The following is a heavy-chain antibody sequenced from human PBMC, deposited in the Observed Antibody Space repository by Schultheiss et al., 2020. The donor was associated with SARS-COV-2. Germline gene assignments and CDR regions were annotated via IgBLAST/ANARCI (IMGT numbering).Heavy chain of an antibody. CDR3: AKDVGRWATDHIDY. D-gene: IGHD1-14*01. J-gene: IGHJ4*02. CDR2: IWYDGSNK. Sequence: GGSLRLSCAASGFTFSSYGMHWVRQAPGKGLEWVAVIWYDGSNKYYADSVKGRFTISRDNAKNSLYLQMNSLRAEDTAVYYCAKDVGRWATDHIDYWGQGTLVTVSS. V-gene: IGHV3-33*03. CDR1: GFTFSSYG.